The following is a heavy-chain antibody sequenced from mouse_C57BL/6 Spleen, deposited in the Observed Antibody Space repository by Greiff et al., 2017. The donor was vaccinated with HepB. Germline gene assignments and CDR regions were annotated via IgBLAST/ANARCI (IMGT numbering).Heavy chain of an antibody. CDR3: ARHQLRPFDY. CDR2: ISGGGGNT. J-gene: IGHJ2*01. V-gene: IGHV5-9*01. Sequence: EVHLVESGGGLVKPGGSLKLSCAASGFTFSSYTMSWVRQTPEKRLEWVATISGGGGNTYYPDSVKGRFTISRDNAKNTLYLQMSSLRSEDTALYYCARHQLRPFDYWGQGTTLTVSS. CDR1: GFTFSSYT. D-gene: IGHD3-2*02.